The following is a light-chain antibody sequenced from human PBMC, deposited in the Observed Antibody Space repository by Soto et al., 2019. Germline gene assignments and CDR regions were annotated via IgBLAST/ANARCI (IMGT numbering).Light chain of an antibody. Sequence: DIHMTQSPSTLSASVGDRVTITCRASQSLTMWLAGYQQKPGKAPNLLIYKTSSLESGVPSRFSGSGSGTEVTLTISSLQLDDFATYYCQHWTDYSWTFGQGTKVEVK. V-gene: IGKV1-5*03. CDR2: KTS. CDR3: QHWTDYSWT. J-gene: IGKJ1*01. CDR1: QSLTMW.